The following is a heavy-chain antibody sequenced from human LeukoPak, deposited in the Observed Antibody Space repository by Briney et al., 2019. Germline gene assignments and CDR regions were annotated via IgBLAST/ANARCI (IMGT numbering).Heavy chain of an antibody. CDR1: GGSISSSSYY. CDR3: ARGNGSGSYYPYYYYYMDV. J-gene: IGHJ6*03. V-gene: IGHV4-39*01. D-gene: IGHD3-10*01. Sequence: PSETLSLTCTVSGGSISSSSYYWGWIRQPPGKGLEWIGSIYYSGSTYYNPSLKSRVTISVDTSKNQFSLKLSSVTAADTAVYYCARGNGSGSYYPYYYYYMDVWGKGTTVTIPS. CDR2: IYYSGST.